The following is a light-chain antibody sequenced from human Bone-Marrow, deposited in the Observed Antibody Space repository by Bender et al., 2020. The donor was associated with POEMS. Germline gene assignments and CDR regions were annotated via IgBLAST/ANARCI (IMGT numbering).Light chain of an antibody. Sequence: SYVLTQPPSVSVAPGRTATITCGGDNIGSRSVHWYQQKPGQAPALVVYDDSDRPSGIPDRFSGSNFGDTATLTISRVEAGDEADYHCQVWDSRSDQWVFGGGTKLTVL. CDR2: DDS. J-gene: IGLJ3*02. V-gene: IGLV3-21*03. CDR3: QVWDSRSDQWV. CDR1: NIGSRS.